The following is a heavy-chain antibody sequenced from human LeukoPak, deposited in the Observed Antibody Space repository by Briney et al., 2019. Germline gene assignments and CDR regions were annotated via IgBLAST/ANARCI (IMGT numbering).Heavy chain of an antibody. D-gene: IGHD3-22*01. J-gene: IGHJ4*02. V-gene: IGHV4-39*01. Sequence: SETLSLTCTVSGGSISSSIYYWGWIRQTPGKGLEGIANIYYSGSTYYNPSLKSRVTISVDTSKNQFSLKLSSVTAADTAVYYCARRDRYYFDYWGQGTLVTVSS. CDR3: ARRDRYYFDY. CDR1: GGSISSSIYY. CDR2: IYYSGST.